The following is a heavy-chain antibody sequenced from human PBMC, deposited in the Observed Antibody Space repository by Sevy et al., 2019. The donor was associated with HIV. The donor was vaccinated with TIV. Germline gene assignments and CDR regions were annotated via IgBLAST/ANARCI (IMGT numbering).Heavy chain of an antibody. Sequence: GGSLRLSCTASEFTFSSYAMNWVRQAPGKGLEWVSTIFRSGDVTYYADSVKGRFTISRDNSRNTLYLQMNSLRAEDTAVYYCAGARYDSSGSFDAFDIWGQGTMVTVSS. V-gene: IGHV3-23*01. CDR3: AGARYDSSGSFDAFDI. J-gene: IGHJ3*02. CDR1: EFTFSSYA. D-gene: IGHD3-22*01. CDR2: IFRSGDVT.